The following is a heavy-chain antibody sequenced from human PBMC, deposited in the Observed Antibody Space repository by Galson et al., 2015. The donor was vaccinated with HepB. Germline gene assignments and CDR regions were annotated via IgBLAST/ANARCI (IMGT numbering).Heavy chain of an antibody. V-gene: IGHV3-30-3*01. D-gene: IGHD3-22*01. J-gene: IGHJ4*02. CDR2: ISKDGSHK. CDR3: ARARPMIHYFDD. Sequence: SLRLSCAASGFTFSSYAMHWVRQAPGKGLEWVTVISKDGSHKYYADSVKGRFTISRDNSKNTLYLQMNSLRAEDTAVYYCARARPMIHYFDDWGQGTLVTVSS. CDR1: GFTFSSYA.